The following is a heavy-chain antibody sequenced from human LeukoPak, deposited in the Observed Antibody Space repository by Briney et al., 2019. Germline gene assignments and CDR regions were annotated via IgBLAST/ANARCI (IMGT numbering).Heavy chain of an antibody. Sequence: GASVKVSCKASGYTFTDYYLHWVRQAPGQGLEWMGWINPKNGGSTYAQKFQGRVTMTWDTSISTAYMELSRLSSDDTALYYCARAYEYGWFDSWGQGALVTVSS. CDR1: GYTFTDYY. CDR3: ARAYEYGWFDS. D-gene: IGHD3-16*01. V-gene: IGHV1-2*02. J-gene: IGHJ5*01. CDR2: INPKNGGS.